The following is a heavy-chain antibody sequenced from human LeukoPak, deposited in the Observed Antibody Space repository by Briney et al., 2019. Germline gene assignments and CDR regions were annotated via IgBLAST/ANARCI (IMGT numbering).Heavy chain of an antibody. D-gene: IGHD4-17*01. CDR3: AGDNIENGDLDYLDS. V-gene: IGHV3-11*04. CDR2: FSVGGTLI. J-gene: IGHJ4*02. Sequence: GGSLRLSCAASGFTFSDYYMSWIRQAPGKGLEWVSYFSVGGTLIYYADSVKGRFTISRDNAKNSLYLHMSSLRAEDTAVYYCAGDNIENGDLDYLDSWGQGTLVTVSS. CDR1: GFTFSDYY.